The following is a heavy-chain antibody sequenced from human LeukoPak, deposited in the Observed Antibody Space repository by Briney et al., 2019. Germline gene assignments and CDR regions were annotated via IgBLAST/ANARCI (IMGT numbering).Heavy chain of an antibody. CDR1: GGTFSSYG. Sequence: VASVKVSCKASGGTFSSYGITWVRQAPGQGLEWMGWISVYNGHTNYAQKFQGRVTMTTDTSTSTAYVELRSLRSDDTAVYYCARGGRWELPRPYAFDIWGQGTMVTVSS. V-gene: IGHV1-18*01. D-gene: IGHD1-26*01. CDR2: ISVYNGHT. J-gene: IGHJ3*02. CDR3: ARGGRWELPRPYAFDI.